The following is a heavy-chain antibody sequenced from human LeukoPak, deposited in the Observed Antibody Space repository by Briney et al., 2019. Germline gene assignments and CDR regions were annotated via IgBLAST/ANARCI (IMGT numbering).Heavy chain of an antibody. CDR3: AREVVAATETFDY. V-gene: IGHV4-39*07. D-gene: IGHD2-15*01. CDR2: IYYSGST. Sequence: LETLSLTCTASGGSISSSSYYWGWIRQPPGKGLEWIGSIYYSGSTYYNPSLKSRVTISVDTSKNQFSLKLSSVTAADTAVYYCAREVVAATETFDYWGQGTLVTVSS. J-gene: IGHJ4*02. CDR1: GGSISSSSYY.